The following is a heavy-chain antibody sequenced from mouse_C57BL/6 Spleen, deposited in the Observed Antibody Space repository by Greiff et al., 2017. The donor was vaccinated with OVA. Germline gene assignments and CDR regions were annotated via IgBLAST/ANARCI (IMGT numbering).Heavy chain of an antibody. J-gene: IGHJ4*01. CDR3: TPLYDLYAMDY. Sequence: EVQRVESGGGLVQPGGSMKLSCAASGFTFSDAWMDWVRQSPEKGLEWVAEIRNKANNHATYYAESVKGRFTISRDDSKSSVYLQMNSLRAEDTGIYYCTPLYDLYAMDYWGQGTSVTVSS. CDR2: IRNKANNHAT. D-gene: IGHD2-12*01. V-gene: IGHV6-6*01. CDR1: GFTFSDAW.